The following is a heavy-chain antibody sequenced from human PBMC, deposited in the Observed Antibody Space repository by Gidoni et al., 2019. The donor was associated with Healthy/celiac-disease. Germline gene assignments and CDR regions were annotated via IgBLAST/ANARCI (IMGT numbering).Heavy chain of an antibody. J-gene: IGHJ5*02. V-gene: IGHV4-31*03. Sequence: QVQLQESGPGLVKPSQTLSLTCTFSGGPLSRGGYYWSWIRQHPGKGLEWIGYIYYSGSTYYNPSLKSRVTISVDTSKNQFSLKLSSVTAADTAVYYCARDRPIAAAGRWFDPWGQGTLVTVSS. CDR1: GGPLSRGGYY. D-gene: IGHD6-13*01. CDR3: ARDRPIAAAGRWFDP. CDR2: IYYSGST.